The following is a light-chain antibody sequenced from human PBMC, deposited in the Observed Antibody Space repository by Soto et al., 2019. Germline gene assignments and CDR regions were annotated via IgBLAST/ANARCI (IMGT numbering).Light chain of an antibody. CDR3: QQYDNLVFT. CDR2: DAS. J-gene: IGKJ3*01. CDR1: QAIAKY. Sequence: DIQMTQSPSSLSASVGDRVTITCQASQAIAKYLNWSQQKPGKAPNLLIYDASNLKTGVPPRFSGSGSGTNFTFTISGLQPEDIATYYCQQYDNLVFTFGPGTKVDF. V-gene: IGKV1-33*01.